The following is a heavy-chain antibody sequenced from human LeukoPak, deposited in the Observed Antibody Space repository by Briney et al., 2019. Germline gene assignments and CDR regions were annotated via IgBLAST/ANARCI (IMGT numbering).Heavy chain of an antibody. CDR3: ARALTMIVVAFDY. CDR2: IKQDGSEK. V-gene: IGHV3-7*01. CDR1: GFTFSSYW. D-gene: IGHD3-22*01. J-gene: IGHJ4*02. Sequence: PGGSLRLSCAAPGFTFSSYWMSWVRQAPGKGPEWVANIKQDGSEKYYVDSVKGRFTISRDNAKNSLYLQMNSLRAEDTAVYYCARALTMIVVAFDYWGQGTLVTVSS.